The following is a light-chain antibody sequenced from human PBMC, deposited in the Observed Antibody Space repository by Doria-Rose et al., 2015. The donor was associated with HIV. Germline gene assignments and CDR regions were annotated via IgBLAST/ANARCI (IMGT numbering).Light chain of an antibody. V-gene: IGKV3-20*01. CDR1: QRVKSSY. CDR2: DAS. Sequence: TQSPGTLSLSPGERATLSCRASQRVKSSYLAWYQQKPGQAPRLLIHDASTRATGIPDRFSGSGSGTDFTLTISRLGPEDVAVYYCRQYGTSRGTFGQGTRLEIK. CDR3: RQYGTSRGT. J-gene: IGKJ5*01.